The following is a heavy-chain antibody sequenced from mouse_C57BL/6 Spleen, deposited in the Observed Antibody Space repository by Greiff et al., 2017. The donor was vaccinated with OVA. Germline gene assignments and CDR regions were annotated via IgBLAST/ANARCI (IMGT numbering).Heavy chain of an antibody. CDR2: IWSGGST. D-gene: IGHD2-4*01. CDR3: ASTMITKGYYAMDY. CDR1: GFSLTSYG. V-gene: IGHV2-2*01. J-gene: IGHJ4*01. Sequence: QVQLQQSGPGLVQPSQSLSITCTVSGFSLTSYGVHWVRQSPGKGLEWLGVIWSGGSTDYNAAFISRLSISKDNSKSQVFFKMNSLQADDTAIYYCASTMITKGYYAMDYWGQGTSVTVSS.